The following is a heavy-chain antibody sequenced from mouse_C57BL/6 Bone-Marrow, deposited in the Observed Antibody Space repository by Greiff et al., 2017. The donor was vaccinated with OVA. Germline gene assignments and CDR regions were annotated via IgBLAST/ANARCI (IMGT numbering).Heavy chain of an antibody. CDR2: IDPSDSYT. J-gene: IGHJ3*01. CDR1: GYTFTSYW. Sequence: VKLQQPGAELVMPGASVKLSCKASGYTFTSYWMHWVKQRPGQGLEWIGEIDPSDSYTNYNQKFKGKSTLTVDKSSSTAYMQLSSLTSEDSAVYYCAREGDYGSSHWGQGTLVTVSA. CDR3: AREGDYGSSH. V-gene: IGHV1-69*01. D-gene: IGHD1-1*01.